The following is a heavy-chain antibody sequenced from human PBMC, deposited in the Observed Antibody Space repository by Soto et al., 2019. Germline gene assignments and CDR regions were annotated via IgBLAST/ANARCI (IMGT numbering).Heavy chain of an antibody. CDR3: ARENSYFDY. Sequence: AAXEKVSCKASGYTFTSYGIRWVRQAPGQGLEWMGWISAYNANANYEKRFPGRLTMTADTSTSTAYMELRSLRSDDTAVYYCARENSYFDYWGQGNLVTVSS. J-gene: IGHJ4*02. V-gene: IGHV1-18*01. CDR1: GYTFTSYG. CDR2: ISAYNANA.